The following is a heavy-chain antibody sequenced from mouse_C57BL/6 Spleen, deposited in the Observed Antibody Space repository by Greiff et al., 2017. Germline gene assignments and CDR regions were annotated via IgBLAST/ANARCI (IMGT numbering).Heavy chain of an antibody. V-gene: IGHV1-26*01. CDR2: INPNNGGT. D-gene: IGHD2-4*01. Sequence: EVQLQQSGPELVKPGASVKISCKASGYTFTDYYMNWVKQSHGKSLEWIGDINPNNGGTSYNQKFKGKATLTVDKSSSTAYMELRSLTSEDSAVYYCARERGLRRHYYAMDYWGQGTSVTVSS. CDR3: ARERGLRRHYYAMDY. J-gene: IGHJ4*01. CDR1: GYTFTDYY.